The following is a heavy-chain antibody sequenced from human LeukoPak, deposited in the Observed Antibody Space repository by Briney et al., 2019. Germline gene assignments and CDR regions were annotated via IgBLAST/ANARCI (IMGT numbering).Heavy chain of an antibody. D-gene: IGHD2-15*01. CDR3: ATSHDSAGND. CDR1: GFTFSSYA. V-gene: IGHV3-7*01. J-gene: IGHJ4*02. CDR2: IKQEGGEK. Sequence: GGSLRLSCAASGFTFSSYAMSWVRQAPGKGLEWVANIKQEGGEKYYVDSVKGRFTISRDNAKNSLYLQMNSLTVEDTAVYYCATSHDSAGNDWGQGTLVTVSS.